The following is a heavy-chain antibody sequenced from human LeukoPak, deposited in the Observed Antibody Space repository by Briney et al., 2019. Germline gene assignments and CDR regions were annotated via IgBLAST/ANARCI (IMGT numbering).Heavy chain of an antibody. CDR2: ISDSGAGT. CDR3: TKGYNSGWFES. J-gene: IGHJ5*01. V-gene: IGHV3-23*01. Sequence: GGSLRLSCAASGFTFTDFRMNWVRQAPGKGLEWVSGISDSGAGTYYADSVKGRFTISRDNSKNTVHLQMNSLRAEDTALYYCTKGYNSGWFESWGQGALVTVSS. CDR1: GFTFTDFR. D-gene: IGHD6-19*01.